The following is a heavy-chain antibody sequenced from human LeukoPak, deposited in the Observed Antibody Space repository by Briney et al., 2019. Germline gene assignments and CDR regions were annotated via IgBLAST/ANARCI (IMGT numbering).Heavy chain of an antibody. Sequence: ASVKVSCKASGYTFTSYGTSWVRQAPGQGLEWMGWISAYNGNTNYAQKLQGRVTMTTDTSTSTAYMELRSLRSDDTAVYYCARVPYDYGDYANDYWGQGTLVTVSS. CDR2: ISAYNGNT. D-gene: IGHD4-17*01. J-gene: IGHJ4*02. V-gene: IGHV1-18*01. CDR3: ARVPYDYGDYANDY. CDR1: GYTFTSYG.